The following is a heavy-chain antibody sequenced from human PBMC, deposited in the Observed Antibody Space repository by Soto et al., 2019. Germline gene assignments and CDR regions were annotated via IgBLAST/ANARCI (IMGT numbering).Heavy chain of an antibody. Sequence: QVQLVQSGAEVKKPGASVKVSCKASGYTFTSYAMHWVRQAPGQRVEWMGWINAGNGNTKYSQKFQGRVTITRDTSASTAYIELSSLRSKDTALYYCARHKTSHGTVTIPYWGQGTPVTVSS. CDR1: GYTFTSYA. D-gene: IGHD4-17*01. J-gene: IGHJ4*02. V-gene: IGHV1-3*01. CDR3: ARHKTSHGTVTIPY. CDR2: INAGNGNT.